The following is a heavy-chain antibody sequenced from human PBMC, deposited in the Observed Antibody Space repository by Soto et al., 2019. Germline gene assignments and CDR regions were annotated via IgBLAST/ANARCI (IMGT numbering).Heavy chain of an antibody. V-gene: IGHV4-34*01. CDR2: INHSGST. CDR3: ARSIAAAGTLGYFDY. Sequence: SETLSLTCAVYGGSFSGYYWSWIRQPPGKGLEWIGEINHSGSTNYNPSLKSRVTISVDTSKNQFSLNLNSVTAADTAVYYCARSIAAAGTLGYFDYWDQGTLVTVSS. D-gene: IGHD6-13*01. CDR1: GGSFSGYY. J-gene: IGHJ4*02.